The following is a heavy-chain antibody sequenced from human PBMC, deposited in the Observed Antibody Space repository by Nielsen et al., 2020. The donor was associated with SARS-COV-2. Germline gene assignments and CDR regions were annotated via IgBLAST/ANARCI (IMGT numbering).Heavy chain of an antibody. CDR2: ISYDGSNK. CDR3: ARDGDYVLYHYYDYYGMDV. Sequence: GESLKISCAASGFTFSSYAVHWVRQAPGKGLEWVAVISYDGSNKYYADSVKGRFTISRDNSKNTLYLQMNSLRAEDTAVYYCARDGDYVLYHYYDYYGMDVWGQGTTVTVSS. CDR1: GFTFSSYA. J-gene: IGHJ6*02. D-gene: IGHD4-17*01. V-gene: IGHV3-30-3*01.